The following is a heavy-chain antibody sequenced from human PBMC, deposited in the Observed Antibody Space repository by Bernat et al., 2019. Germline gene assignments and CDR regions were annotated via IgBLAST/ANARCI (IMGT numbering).Heavy chain of an antibody. Sequence: QVQLVESGGGVVQPGRSLRLSCTASGFTFSSYGMHWVRQAPGKGLEWVAVISYDGSNKYYADSVKGRFTISRDNSKNTPYLQMNSLRAEDTAVYYCAQSVAGILSDYWGQGTLVTVSS. CDR3: AQSVAGILSDY. CDR2: ISYDGSNK. D-gene: IGHD6-19*01. J-gene: IGHJ4*02. V-gene: IGHV3-30*18. CDR1: GFTFSSYG.